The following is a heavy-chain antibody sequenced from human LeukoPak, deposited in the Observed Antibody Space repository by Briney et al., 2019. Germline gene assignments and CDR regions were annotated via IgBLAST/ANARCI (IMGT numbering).Heavy chain of an antibody. CDR1: GYSFTSYW. V-gene: IGHV5-51*03. J-gene: IGHJ3*02. Sequence: GESLKISCKGSGYSFTSYWIGWVRQMPGKGLEWMGIIYPGDSDTRYSPSFQGQVTISADKSISTTYLQWSSLKASDTAMYYCARPTYYYDSSGYWNAFDIWGQGTMVTVSS. CDR2: IYPGDSDT. D-gene: IGHD3-22*01. CDR3: ARPTYYYDSSGYWNAFDI.